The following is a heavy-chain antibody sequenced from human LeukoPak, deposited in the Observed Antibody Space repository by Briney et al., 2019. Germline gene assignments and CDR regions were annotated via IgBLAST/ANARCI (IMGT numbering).Heavy chain of an antibody. V-gene: IGHV1-69*04. CDR2: IIPIVDIA. CDR3: AILYDSGGFHQRDLDY. Sequence: ASVKVSCKASGGTFSSYAFTWLRQASGQGPEWMGRIIPIVDIARYAQELQGRFTITADKSTSTVYMELSSLRSEDTAMYYCAILYDSGGFHQRDLDYWGQGTLVTVSS. D-gene: IGHD3-22*01. J-gene: IGHJ4*02. CDR1: GGTFSSYA.